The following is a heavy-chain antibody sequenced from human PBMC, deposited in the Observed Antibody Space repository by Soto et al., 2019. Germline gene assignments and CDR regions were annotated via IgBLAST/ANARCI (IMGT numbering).Heavy chain of an antibody. CDR2: ISGSGGST. V-gene: IGHV3-23*01. Sequence: GFLRLSCAASGFTFSSYAMSWVRQAPGQGLEWVSAISGSGGSTYYADSVKGRFTISRDNSKNTLYLQMNSLRAEDTAVYYCAKDHTPTVVTGPIDYWGQGTLVTVSS. J-gene: IGHJ4*02. D-gene: IGHD4-17*01. CDR3: AKDHTPTVVTGPIDY. CDR1: GFTFSSYA.